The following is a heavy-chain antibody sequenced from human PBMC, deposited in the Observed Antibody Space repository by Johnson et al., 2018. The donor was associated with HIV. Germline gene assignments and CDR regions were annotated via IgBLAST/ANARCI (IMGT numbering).Heavy chain of an antibody. CDR1: GFSISYDY. Sequence: EKLVESGGGSIQPGGSLRLSCAASGFSISYDYMSWVRQAPGKGLEWVSSIYSGGNTYHADSVMGRFTISRDKSENTVYLQMNRLRAEDTAVYFCARAYSDISGYYPHAFHVWGQGTVVIVSS. CDR3: ARAYSDISGYYPHAFHV. V-gene: IGHV3-53*01. CDR2: IYSGGNT. D-gene: IGHD3-22*01. J-gene: IGHJ3*01.